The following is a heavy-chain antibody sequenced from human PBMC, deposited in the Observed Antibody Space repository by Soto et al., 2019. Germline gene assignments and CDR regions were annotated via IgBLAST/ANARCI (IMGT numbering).Heavy chain of an antibody. D-gene: IGHD3-10*01. CDR3: ARDGSGTYPSDAFDI. Sequence: SETLSLTCTVSGGSISSHYWSWVRQPPGKGLEWIGYVYYTGSTNYNPSLKSRVTISVDTSKNQSSLKLSSVTAADTAMYYCARDGSGTYPSDAFDIWGQGTMVTVPS. J-gene: IGHJ3*02. V-gene: IGHV4-59*11. CDR1: GGSISSHY. CDR2: VYYTGST.